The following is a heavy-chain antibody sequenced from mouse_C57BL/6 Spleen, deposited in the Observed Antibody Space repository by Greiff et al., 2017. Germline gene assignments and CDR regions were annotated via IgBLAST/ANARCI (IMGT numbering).Heavy chain of an antibody. Sequence: EVKLMESGGGLVQPGGSLKLSCAASGFTFSDYYMYWVRQTPEKRLEWVAYISNGGGSTYYPDTVKGRFTISRDNAKNTLYLQMSSLKSEDTAMYYCARSKEGYYAMDYWGQGTSVTVSS. D-gene: IGHD1-3*01. CDR1: GFTFSDYY. V-gene: IGHV5-12*01. J-gene: IGHJ4*01. CDR2: ISNGGGST. CDR3: ARSKEGYYAMDY.